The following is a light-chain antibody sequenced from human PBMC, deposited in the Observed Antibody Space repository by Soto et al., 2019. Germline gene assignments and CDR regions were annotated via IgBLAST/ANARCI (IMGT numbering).Light chain of an antibody. CDR1: QSVTNNY. J-gene: IGKJ1*01. Sequence: EIVLTQSPDTLSLSPGERVTLSSRASQSVTNNYLAWYQQKPGQGPRLLIHGASSRAADTPDRFSGSGSGTDFTLTISRLEPEDFALYYCHQYGATPGTFGQGTKLDIK. V-gene: IGKV3-20*01. CDR2: GAS. CDR3: HQYGATPGT.